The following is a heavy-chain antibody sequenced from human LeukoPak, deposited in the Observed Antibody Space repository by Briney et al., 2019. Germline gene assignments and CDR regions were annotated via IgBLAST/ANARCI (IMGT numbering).Heavy chain of an antibody. D-gene: IGHD6-13*01. CDR2: IAVGSGDT. Sequence: GASVKVSCKASGFTFTSSAVQWVRQARGQRLEWIGWIAVGSGDTNYAQKLQERVTISRDMSTSTAYMELSSLRSEDTAVYYCAAGLKLNSNWYYSPLDWYFDLWGRGTLVTVSS. CDR3: AAGLKLNSNWYYSPLDWYFDL. CDR1: GFTFTSSA. V-gene: IGHV1-58*01. J-gene: IGHJ2*01.